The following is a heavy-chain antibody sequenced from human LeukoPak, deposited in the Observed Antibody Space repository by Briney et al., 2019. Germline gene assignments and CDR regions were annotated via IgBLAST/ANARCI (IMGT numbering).Heavy chain of an antibody. CDR1: GGSISSSSYY. Sequence: PSETLSLTCTVSGGSISSSSYYWGWIRQPPGKGLEWIGSIYYSGSTYYNPSLKSRVTISVDTSKNQFSLKLSSVTAADTAVYYCARTAGTLTGFDPWGQGTRVTVSS. CDR3: ARTAGTLTGFDP. J-gene: IGHJ5*02. V-gene: IGHV4-39*07. CDR2: IYYSGST. D-gene: IGHD1-1*01.